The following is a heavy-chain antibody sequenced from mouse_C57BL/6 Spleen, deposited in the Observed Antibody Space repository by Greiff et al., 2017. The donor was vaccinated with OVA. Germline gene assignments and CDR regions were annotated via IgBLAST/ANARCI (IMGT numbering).Heavy chain of an antibody. V-gene: IGHV5-17*01. J-gene: IGHJ4*01. CDR2: ISSGSSTI. CDR1: GFTFSDYG. CDR3: AGDYDGDYYAMDY. Sequence: EVMLVESGGGLVKPGGSLKLSCAASGFTFSDYGMHWVRQAPEKGLEWVAYISSGSSTIYYADTVKGRFTISRDNAKNTLFLQMTSLRSEDTAMYYCAGDYDGDYYAMDYWGQGTSVTVSS. D-gene: IGHD2-4*01.